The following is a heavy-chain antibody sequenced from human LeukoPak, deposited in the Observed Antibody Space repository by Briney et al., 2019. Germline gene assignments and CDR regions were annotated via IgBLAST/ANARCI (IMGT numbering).Heavy chain of an antibody. D-gene: IGHD3-3*01. Sequence: VASVKVSCTASGYTSTSYDINWVRQATGQGLEWMGWMNPNSGNTGYAQRFQGRVTMTRNTSISTAYMELSSLRSEDTAVYYCARGRYYDFWSGYYPLDYWGQGTLVTVSS. CDR2: MNPNSGNT. J-gene: IGHJ4*02. CDR3: ARGRYYDFWSGYYPLDY. CDR1: GYTSTSYD. V-gene: IGHV1-8*01.